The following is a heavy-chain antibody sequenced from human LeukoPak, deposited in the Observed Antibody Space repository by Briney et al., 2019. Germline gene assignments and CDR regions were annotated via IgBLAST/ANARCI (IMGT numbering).Heavy chain of an antibody. J-gene: IGHJ3*02. CDR2: ISSSSSYI. V-gene: IGHV3-21*01. Sequence: GGSLRLSCAASGFTFSSYSMNWVRQAPGKGLECVSSISSSSSYIYYADSVKGRFTISRDNAKNSLYLQMNSLRAEDTAVYYCARQGSLTYYDILTGYYNVPAPFDIWGQGTMVTVSS. CDR1: GFTFSSYS. CDR3: ARQGSLTYYDILTGYYNVPAPFDI. D-gene: IGHD3-9*01.